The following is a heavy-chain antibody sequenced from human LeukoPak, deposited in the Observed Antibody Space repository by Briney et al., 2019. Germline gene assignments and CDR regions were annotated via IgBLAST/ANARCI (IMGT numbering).Heavy chain of an antibody. D-gene: IGHD1-1*01. V-gene: IGHV4-34*01. CDR2: INHKGNT. Sequence: SETLSLTCAVYGGSFSGNYWSWVRQPPGKGLEWLGEINHKGNTNYNPSLKSRVTISVDTSKNQFSLKLRSVTAADTAVYYCARVPESVGINYFDSWGQGTQVTVSS. CDR3: ARVPESVGINYFDS. J-gene: IGHJ4*02. CDR1: GGSFSGNY.